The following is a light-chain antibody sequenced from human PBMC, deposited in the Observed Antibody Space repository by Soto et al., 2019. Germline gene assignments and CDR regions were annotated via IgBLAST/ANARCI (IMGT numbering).Light chain of an antibody. CDR3: QQYGSSPWGT. Sequence: EIVLTQSPGTLSLSPGERATLSCRASQSVSSSYLAWYQQKPGQAPRLLIYGASSRATGIPDRFSGSGSGTDFTLTISRLEPEEFAVYYCQQYGSSPWGTFGQGTKVEIK. J-gene: IGKJ1*01. CDR1: QSVSSSY. CDR2: GAS. V-gene: IGKV3-20*01.